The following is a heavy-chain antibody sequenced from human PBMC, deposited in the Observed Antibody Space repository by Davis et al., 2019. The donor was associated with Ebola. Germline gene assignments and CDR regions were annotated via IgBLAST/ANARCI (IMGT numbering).Heavy chain of an antibody. D-gene: IGHD3-3*01. CDR1: GGSISSYY. CDR3: ARAAAIFGVGSNYGMDV. Sequence: MPSETLSLTCTVSGGSISSYYWSWIRQPPGKGLEWIGYIYYSGSTYYNPSLKSRVTISVDTSKNQFTLKLSSVTAADTAVYYCARAAAIFGVGSNYGMDVWGQGTTVTVSS. CDR2: IYYSGST. J-gene: IGHJ6*02. V-gene: IGHV4-59*06.